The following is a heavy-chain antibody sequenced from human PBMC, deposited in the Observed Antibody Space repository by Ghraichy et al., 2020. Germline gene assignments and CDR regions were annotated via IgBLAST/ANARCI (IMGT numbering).Heavy chain of an antibody. J-gene: IGHJ1*01. CDR2: IYYSGTT. V-gene: IGHV4-39*01. CDR1: GGSISRSSYY. CDR3: TRRVGWPAEYFHL. D-gene: IGHD2-15*01. Sequence: SETLSLTCTVSGGSISRSSYYWGWVRQPPRKGLECIGSIYYSGTTYYNPSLKSRATISIVTSKNQLSLNLNSVTAADTAVYYCTRRVGWPAEYFHLWGQGTLVTVSS.